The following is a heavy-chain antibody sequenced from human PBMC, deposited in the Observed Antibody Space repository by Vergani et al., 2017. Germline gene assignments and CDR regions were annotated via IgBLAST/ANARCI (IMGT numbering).Heavy chain of an antibody. D-gene: IGHD3-9*01. J-gene: IGHJ5*02. CDR1: GGSISSSSYY. V-gene: IGHV4-39*07. Sequence: QLQLQESGPGLVKPSETLSLTCTVSGGSISSSSYYWSWIRQPPGKGLEWIGEINHSGSTNYNPSLKSRVTISVDTSKNQFSLKLSSVTAADTAVYYCARYYDTNWFDPWGQGTLVTVSS. CDR2: INHSGST. CDR3: ARYYDTNWFDP.